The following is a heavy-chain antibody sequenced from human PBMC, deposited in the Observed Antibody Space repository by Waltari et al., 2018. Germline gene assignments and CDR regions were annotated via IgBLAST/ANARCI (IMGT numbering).Heavy chain of an antibody. CDR1: GGSISSSSYY. Sequence: QLQLQASGPGLVKPSATLSLTCTVSGGSISSSSYYWGWIRPPPGKGLEWIGSIYYSGSTYYHPSLKSRVAISVDTSKNQFSLMLSSVTAADTAVYYCARGVRSWGQGTLVTVSS. J-gene: IGHJ5*02. CDR3: ARGVRS. V-gene: IGHV4-39*07. D-gene: IGHD3-10*01. CDR2: IYYSGST.